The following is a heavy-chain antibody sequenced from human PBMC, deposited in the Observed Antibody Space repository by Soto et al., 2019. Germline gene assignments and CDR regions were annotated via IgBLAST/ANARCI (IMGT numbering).Heavy chain of an antibody. D-gene: IGHD2-15*01. CDR1: GGSVSSGSYY. CDR2: IYYSGST. V-gene: IGHV4-61*01. CDR3: ARLLLGYCSGGSCYSGYYYMDV. Sequence: SETLSLTCTVSGGSVSSGSYYWSWIRQPPGKGLEWIGYIYYSGSTNYNPSLKSRVTISVDTSKNQFSLKLSSVTAADTAVYYCARLLLGYCSGGSCYSGYYYMDVWGKGTTVTVYS. J-gene: IGHJ6*03.